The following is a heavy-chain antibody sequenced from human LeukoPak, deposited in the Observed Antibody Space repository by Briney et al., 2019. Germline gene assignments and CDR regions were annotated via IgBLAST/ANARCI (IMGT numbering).Heavy chain of an antibody. CDR3: AKDRPSGSIEVVSAVIDY. CDR1: GFTFSNYG. Sequence: PGGSLRPSCAASGFTFSNYGMHWVRQTPGKGLEWVAFIRFGGSNKFYADFVKGRFTISRVNSKNTLYLQMRSLRAEDTAVYYCAKDRPSGSIEVVSAVIDYWGQGTLVTVSS. V-gene: IGHV3-30*02. J-gene: IGHJ4*02. D-gene: IGHD2-2*01. CDR2: IRFGGSNK.